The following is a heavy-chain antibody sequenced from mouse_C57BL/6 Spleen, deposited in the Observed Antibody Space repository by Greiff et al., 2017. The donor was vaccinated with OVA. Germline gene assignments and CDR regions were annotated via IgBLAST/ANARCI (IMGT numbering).Heavy chain of an antibody. V-gene: IGHV1-69*01. CDR2: LDPSDSYT. CDR3: ARGGGDYYAMDD. CDR1: GYTFTSYW. Sequence: QVQLQQPGAALVMPVASVTLSCKASGYTFTSYWMHWVHQRPGQSLEWIGELDPSDSYTNYNQQFKGNSTLTVDKASSTAYMQLSSVTSEDSAVYYCARGGGDYYAMDDWGQGTSVTVSS. J-gene: IGHJ4*01.